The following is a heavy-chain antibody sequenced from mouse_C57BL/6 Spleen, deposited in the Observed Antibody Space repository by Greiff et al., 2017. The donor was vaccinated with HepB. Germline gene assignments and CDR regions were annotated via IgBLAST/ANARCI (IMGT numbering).Heavy chain of an antibody. CDR1: GYTFTSYW. J-gene: IGHJ1*03. V-gene: IGHV1-64*01. D-gene: IGHD2-3*01. Sequence: QVQLQQPGAELVKPGASVKLSCKASGYTFTSYWMHWVKQRPGQGLEWIGMIHPNSGSTNYNEKFKSKATLTVDKSSSTAYMQLRSLTSEDSAVYYCARWLLGYFDVWGTGTTVTVSS. CDR2: IHPNSGST. CDR3: ARWLLGYFDV.